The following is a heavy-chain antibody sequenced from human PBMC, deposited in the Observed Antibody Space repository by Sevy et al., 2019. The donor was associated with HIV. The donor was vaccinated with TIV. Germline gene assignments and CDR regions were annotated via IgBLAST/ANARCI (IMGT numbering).Heavy chain of an antibody. CDR3: AKATSGSIVATKTTYYYYYYGMDV. D-gene: IGHD5-12*01. J-gene: IGHJ6*02. Sequence: SLKISCAASGFTFDDYAMHWVRQAPGKGLEWVSGISWNSGSIGYADSVKGRFTISRDNAKNSLYLQMNSLRAEDTALYYCAKATSGSIVATKTTYYYYYYGMDVWGQGTTVTVSS. CDR2: ISWNSGSI. CDR1: GFTFDDYA. V-gene: IGHV3-9*01.